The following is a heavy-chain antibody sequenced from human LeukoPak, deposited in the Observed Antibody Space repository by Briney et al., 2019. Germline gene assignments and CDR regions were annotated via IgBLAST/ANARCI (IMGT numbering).Heavy chain of an antibody. CDR2: IRPDGDRT. CDR3: AREQSGTRGWYTVDY. D-gene: IGHD6-19*01. CDR1: GFTFSTYA. Sequence: GGSLRLSCAASGFTFSTYAITWVRQGPGKGLEWVSAIRPDGDRTYYANSVRGRFTISRDNSKDTVYLQIDGLRVEDTAVYYCAREQSGTRGWYTVDYWGQGTLVTVSS. V-gene: IGHV3-23*01. J-gene: IGHJ4*02.